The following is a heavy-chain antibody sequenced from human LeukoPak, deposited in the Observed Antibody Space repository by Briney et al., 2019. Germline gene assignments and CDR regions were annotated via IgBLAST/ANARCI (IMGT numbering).Heavy chain of an antibody. CDR2: INPSGGST. CDR1: GGTFSSYA. CDR3: AREWAEATVTALYYYYMDV. D-gene: IGHD4-11*01. V-gene: IGHV1-46*01. Sequence: ASVKVSCKASGGTFSSYAISWVRQAPGQGLEWMGIINPSGGSTSYAQKFQGRVTMTRDMSTSTVYMELSSLRSEDTAVYYCAREWAEATVTALYYYYMDVWGKGTTVTVSS. J-gene: IGHJ6*03.